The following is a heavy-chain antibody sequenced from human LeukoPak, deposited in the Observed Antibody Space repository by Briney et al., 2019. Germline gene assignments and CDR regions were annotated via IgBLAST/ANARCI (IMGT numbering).Heavy chain of an antibody. V-gene: IGHV3-23*01. J-gene: IGHJ6*03. CDR2: ISGSGGST. Sequence: GGSLRLSCAASGFTFSSYGMTWVRQAPGKGLEWVSVISGSGGSTNYADSVKGRFTISRDNSKNTMYLQMKSLRAEDTAMYYCARGYYYYYMDVWGKGTTVTISS. CDR3: ARGYYYYYMDV. D-gene: IGHD3-10*01. CDR1: GFTFSSYG.